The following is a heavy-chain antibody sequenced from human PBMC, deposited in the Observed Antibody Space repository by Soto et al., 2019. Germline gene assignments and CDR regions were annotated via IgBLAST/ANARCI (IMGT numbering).Heavy chain of an antibody. J-gene: IGHJ6*02. CDR1: GFTFNSYG. Sequence: PGGVLRLSCTASGFTFNSYGFNWVRQAPGKGLEWVAVIWYDGNTKYYADSVKGRFTISRDNLRSTVYLQMNSLTAEDTAVYYCARPLVAPVAGPYYYGMDVWGQGTTVTVSS. V-gene: IGHV3-33*01. D-gene: IGHD6-19*01. CDR3: ARPLVAPVAGPYYYGMDV. CDR2: IWYDGNTK.